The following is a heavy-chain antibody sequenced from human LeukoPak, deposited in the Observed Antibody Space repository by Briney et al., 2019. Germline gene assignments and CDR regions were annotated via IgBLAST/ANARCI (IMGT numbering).Heavy chain of an antibody. CDR2: MRYDGSNK. Sequence: QTGGSLRLSCAASGFTFTSYGMHWVRQAPGKGLEWVAFMRYDGSNKYYADSVKGRFTISRDNSKNTLYLQMNSLRAEDTAVYYCAKDGRYYGSGSYYKPQRAYYYYYMDVWGKGTTVTISS. CDR3: AKDGRYYGSGSYYKPQRAYYYYYMDV. J-gene: IGHJ6*03. CDR1: GFTFTSYG. V-gene: IGHV3-30*02. D-gene: IGHD3-10*01.